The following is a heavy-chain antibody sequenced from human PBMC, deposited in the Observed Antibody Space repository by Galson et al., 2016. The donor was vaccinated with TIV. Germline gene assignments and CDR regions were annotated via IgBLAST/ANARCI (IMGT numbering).Heavy chain of an antibody. CDR1: GFNFSNYS. CDR2: ISSSSPSTI. Sequence: SLRLSCAASGFNFSNYSMDWVRQAPGKGLEWVSYISSSSPSTIYYADSVKGRFTISRDNAKKSLYLQMNSLRDEDTALYYCARGKDVLRFLEWSYNNYGMDVWGQGTTVTVSS. J-gene: IGHJ6*01. V-gene: IGHV3-48*02. D-gene: IGHD3-3*01. CDR3: ARGKDVLRFLEWSYNNYGMDV.